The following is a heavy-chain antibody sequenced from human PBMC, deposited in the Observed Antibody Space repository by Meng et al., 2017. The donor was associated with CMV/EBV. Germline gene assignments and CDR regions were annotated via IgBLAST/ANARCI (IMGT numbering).Heavy chain of an antibody. Sequence: GFTFSSYAMNWVRQAPGKGLEWVSAISSSGGSTYYADFVKGRFTISRDNSKNTLYLLMNSLRADDTAVYYCAKMCGSGTYYNYPDYWGQGILVTVSS. CDR3: AKMCGSGTYYNYPDY. D-gene: IGHD3-10*01. J-gene: IGHJ4*02. CDR1: GFTFSSYA. CDR2: ISSSGGST. V-gene: IGHV3-23*01.